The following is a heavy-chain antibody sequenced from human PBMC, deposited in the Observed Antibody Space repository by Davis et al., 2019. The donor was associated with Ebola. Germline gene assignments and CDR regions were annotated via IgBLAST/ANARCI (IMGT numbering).Heavy chain of an antibody. Sequence: PGGSLRLSCVASGFTFSNYWMNWVRQAPGKGLEWVANIKQDGSQKYYVDSVRGRFTISRDNSKNSLYLQMNSLRAEDTAVYYCARGGVVGATYVNYWGQGTLVTVSS. CDR1: GFTFSNYW. J-gene: IGHJ4*02. D-gene: IGHD1-26*01. CDR2: IKQDGSQK. CDR3: ARGGVVGATYVNY. V-gene: IGHV3-7*01.